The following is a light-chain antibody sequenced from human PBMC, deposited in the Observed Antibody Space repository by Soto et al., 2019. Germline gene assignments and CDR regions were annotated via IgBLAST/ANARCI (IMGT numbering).Light chain of an antibody. CDR3: QQYGASPYT. CDR1: QSVSSSY. J-gene: IGKJ2*01. V-gene: IGKV3-20*01. Sequence: EIVLTQSPGTLSLSPGERATLSCRASQSVSSSYLAWYQQKPGQAPRLLIYGASSRATGIPDRFSGSGSGTDFTLTIRRLEPEDFAVYSCQQYGASPYTFGQGTKLETK. CDR2: GAS.